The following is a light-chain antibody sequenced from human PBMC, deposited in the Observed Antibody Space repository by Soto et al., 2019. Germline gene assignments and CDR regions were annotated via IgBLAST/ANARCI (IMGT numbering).Light chain of an antibody. CDR2: DVF. J-gene: IGKJ1*01. CDR3: QQYGSSGT. V-gene: IGKV3-20*01. CDR1: QSVSRY. Sequence: EIVLTQSPGTLSLSPGERATLSCRASQSVSRYLAWYQQKPGQAPRLLIYDVFHRATGIPDRFSGSGSGTDFTLTISRLEPEDFAVYYCQQYGSSGTFGQGTKVDIK.